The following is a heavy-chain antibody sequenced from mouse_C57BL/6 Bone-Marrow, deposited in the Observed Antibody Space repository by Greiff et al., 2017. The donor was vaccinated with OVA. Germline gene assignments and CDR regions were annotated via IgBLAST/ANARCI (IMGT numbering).Heavy chain of an antibody. Sequence: QVQLQQSGAELVRPGSSVKLSCKASGYTFTSYWMHWVKQRPIQGLEWIGNIDPSDSETHYNQKFKDKATLTVDKSSSTAYMQLSSLTSEDSAVYYCAREYYGSTLFAYWGQGTLVTVSA. D-gene: IGHD1-1*01. V-gene: IGHV1-52*01. CDR1: GYTFTSYW. CDR3: AREYYGSTLFAY. J-gene: IGHJ3*01. CDR2: IDPSDSET.